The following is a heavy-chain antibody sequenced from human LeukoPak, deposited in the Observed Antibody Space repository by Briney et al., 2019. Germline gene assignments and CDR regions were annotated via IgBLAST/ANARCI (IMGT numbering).Heavy chain of an antibody. D-gene: IGHD3-22*01. Sequence: PSETLSLTCTVSGGSISSYYWSWIRQPPGKGLEWIGYIYYSGSTNYNPSLKSRVTISVDTSKNQFSLKLSSVTAADTAVYYCARGDTMIDPFDIWGQGTMVTVSS. J-gene: IGHJ3*02. CDR2: IYYSGST. CDR3: ARGDTMIDPFDI. CDR1: GGSISSYY. V-gene: IGHV4-59*12.